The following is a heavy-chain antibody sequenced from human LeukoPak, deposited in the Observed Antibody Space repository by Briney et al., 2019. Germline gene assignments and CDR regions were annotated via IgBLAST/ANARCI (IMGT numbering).Heavy chain of an antibody. Sequence: GGSLRLSCATSGFSFTDYPMNWVRQAPGKGLEWISNIRTTAEGAKYAYYADSVKGRVTISRDDGKNTLYLHMNSLRDDDTAVYYCATDLRYAFDYWGQGILVTVSS. V-gene: IGHV3-48*02. J-gene: IGHJ4*02. CDR1: GFSFTDYP. D-gene: IGHD3-9*01. CDR3: ATDLRYAFDY. CDR2: IRTTAEGAKYA.